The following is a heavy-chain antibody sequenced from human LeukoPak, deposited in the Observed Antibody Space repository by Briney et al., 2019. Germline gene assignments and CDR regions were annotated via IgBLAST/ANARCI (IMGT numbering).Heavy chain of an antibody. V-gene: IGHV3-7*01. J-gene: IGHJ4*02. D-gene: IGHD5-18*01. CDR2: IKRDGSEN. Sequence: GGSLRLSCVGSGFTFSRNWMSWVRQAPGKGLEWVAMIKRDGSENYYVDSVKGRFTISTDKARNSLHLQMNSLRVEDTAVYYCAMLDTATVEHTAYWGQGTLVTVSS. CDR1: GFTFSRNW. CDR3: AMLDTATVEHTAY.